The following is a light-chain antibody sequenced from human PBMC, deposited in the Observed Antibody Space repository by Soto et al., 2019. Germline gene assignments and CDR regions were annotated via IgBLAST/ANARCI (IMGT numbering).Light chain of an antibody. V-gene: IGLV1-47*01. Sequence: QSALTQPPSASGTPGQRVTISCSGSSSNIGSNYVSWYQHLPGAAPKLLIYRSDQRPSGVPDRFSGSKSGTSASLAISGLRSEDEADYFCAVRDDSLSGHWVFGGGTKVTVL. CDR2: RSD. J-gene: IGLJ3*02. CDR3: AVRDDSLSGHWV. CDR1: SSNIGSNY.